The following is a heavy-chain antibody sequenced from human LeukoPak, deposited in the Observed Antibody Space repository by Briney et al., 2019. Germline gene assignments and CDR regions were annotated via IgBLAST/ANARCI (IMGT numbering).Heavy chain of an antibody. CDR1: GYTFTSYA. Sequence: ASVKVSCKASGYTFTSYAMHWVRQAPGQRLEWMGWINAGNGNTKYSQEFQGRVTITRDTSASTAYMELSSLRSEDMAVYYWARARAGKLVLGFDYWGQGTLVTVSS. V-gene: IGHV1-3*03. J-gene: IGHJ4*02. CDR2: INAGNGNT. CDR3: ARARAGKLVLGFDY.